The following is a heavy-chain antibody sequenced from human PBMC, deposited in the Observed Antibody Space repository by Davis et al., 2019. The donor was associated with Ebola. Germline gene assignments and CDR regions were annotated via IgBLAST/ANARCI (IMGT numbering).Heavy chain of an antibody. J-gene: IGHJ4*02. D-gene: IGHD1-26*01. CDR3: ARAVGVGSYYNY. Sequence: MPGGSLRLSCAVYGGSFSGYYWSWIRQPPGKGLEWIGEINHSGGTNYNPSLKSRVTISVDTSKNQFSLKLSSVTAADTAVYYCARAVGVGSYYNYWGQGTLVTVSS. CDR2: INHSGGT. CDR1: GGSFSGYY. V-gene: IGHV4-34*01.